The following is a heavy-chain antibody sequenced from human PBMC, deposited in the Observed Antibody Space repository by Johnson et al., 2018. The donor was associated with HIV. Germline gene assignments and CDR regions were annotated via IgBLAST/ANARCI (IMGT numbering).Heavy chain of an antibody. J-gene: IGHJ3*02. D-gene: IGHD3-22*01. CDR2: ISWSSGTV. Sequence: VQLVESGGGVVQPGKSLRLTCAGSGFTFDDYDMHWVRQAPGKGLEWVSGISWSSGTVAYADSVQGRFTISRDNSKNTLYLQMNSLRAEDTAVYSCARVGVDYYDRGATYKNAFDIWGQGTMVTVSS. V-gene: IGHV3-9*01. CDR3: ARVGVDYYDRGATYKNAFDI. CDR1: GFTFDDYD.